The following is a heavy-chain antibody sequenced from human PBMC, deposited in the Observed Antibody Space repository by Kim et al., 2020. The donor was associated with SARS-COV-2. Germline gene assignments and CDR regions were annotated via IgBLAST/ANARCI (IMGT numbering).Heavy chain of an antibody. D-gene: IGHD3-22*01. CDR1: GGSISSGSYY. CDR3: ARDPDDYYDSSGYYLAYGMDV. J-gene: IGHJ6*02. CDR2: IYTSGST. V-gene: IGHV4-61*02. Sequence: SETLSLTCTVSGGSISSGSYYWSWIRQPAGKGLEWIGRIYTSGSTNYNPSLKSRVTISVDTSKNQFSLKLSSVTAADTAVYYCARDPDDYYDSSGYYLAYGMDVWGQGTTVTVSS.